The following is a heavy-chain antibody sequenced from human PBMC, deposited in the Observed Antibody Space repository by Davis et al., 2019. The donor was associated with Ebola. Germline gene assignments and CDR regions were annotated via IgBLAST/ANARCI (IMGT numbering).Heavy chain of an antibody. D-gene: IGHD3-10*01. CDR1: GFTFSDHY. CDR2: TRNKANSYTT. J-gene: IGHJ4*02. V-gene: IGHV3-72*01. CDR3: ATRSRYYGSGD. Sequence: PGGSLRLSCAASGFTFSDHYMDWVRQAPGKGLEWVGRTRNKANSYTTEYAASVKGRFTISRNDSKNSLYLQMNSLKTEDTAVYYCATRSRYYGSGDWGQGTLVTVSS.